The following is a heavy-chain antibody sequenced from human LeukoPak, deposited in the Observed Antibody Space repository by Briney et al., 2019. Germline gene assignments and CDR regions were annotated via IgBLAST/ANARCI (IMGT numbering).Heavy chain of an antibody. V-gene: IGHV1-69*01. J-gene: IGHJ5*02. CDR3: ARDGYSYGHRSVNWFDP. CDR1: GGTFSSYA. CDR2: IIPIFGTA. Sequence: ASVKVSCKASGGTFSSYAISWVRQAPGQGLEWMGGIIPIFGTASYAQKFQGRVTITADESTSTAYMELSSLRSEDTAVYYCARDGYSYGHRSVNWFDPWGQGTLVTVSS. D-gene: IGHD5-18*01.